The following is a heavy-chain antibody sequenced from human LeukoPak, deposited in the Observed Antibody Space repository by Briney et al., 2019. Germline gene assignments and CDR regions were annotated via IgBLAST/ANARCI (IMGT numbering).Heavy chain of an antibody. D-gene: IGHD2-2*02. V-gene: IGHV1-2*02. CDR3: ARDAYCSSTSCYTSHYYYGMDV. CDR2: INPNSGGT. J-gene: IGHJ6*02. CDR1: GYTFTGYY. Sequence: AAVKVSCKASGYTFTGYYMHWVRQAPGQGLEWMGWINPNSGGTNYAQKFQGRVTMTRDTSISTAYMELSRLRSDDTAVYYCARDAYCSSTSCYTSHYYYGMDVWGQGTTVTVSS.